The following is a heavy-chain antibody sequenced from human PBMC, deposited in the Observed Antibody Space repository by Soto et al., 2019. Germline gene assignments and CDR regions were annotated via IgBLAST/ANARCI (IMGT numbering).Heavy chain of an antibody. Sequence: LRLSCAASGFTFSSYAMHWVRQAPGKGLEWVAVISYDGSNKYYADSVKGRFTISRDNSKNTLYLQMNSLRAEDTAVYYCARDPTRYYYDSSPQAAFDIWGQGTMVTV. J-gene: IGHJ3*02. V-gene: IGHV3-30-3*01. CDR2: ISYDGSNK. CDR1: GFTFSSYA. CDR3: ARDPTRYYYDSSPQAAFDI. D-gene: IGHD3-22*01.